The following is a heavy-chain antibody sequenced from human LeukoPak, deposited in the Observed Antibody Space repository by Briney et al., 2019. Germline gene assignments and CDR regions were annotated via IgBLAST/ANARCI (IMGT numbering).Heavy chain of an antibody. CDR2: IYTSGST. D-gene: IGHD1-26*01. J-gene: IGHJ3*02. CDR3: VRAVGTRPLADAFDI. Sequence: PSQTLSLTCTVSGGSISSGGYYWSWIRQPAGKGLEWVGRIYTSGSTNYNPSLKSRATMSVDTSKNQFSLNLSSVTAADTAVYYCVRAVGTRPLADAFDIWGQGTMVTVSS. CDR1: GGSISSGGYY. V-gene: IGHV4-61*02.